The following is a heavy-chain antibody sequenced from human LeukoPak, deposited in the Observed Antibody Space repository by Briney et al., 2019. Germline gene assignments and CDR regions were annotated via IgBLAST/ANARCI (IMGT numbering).Heavy chain of an antibody. CDR2: MYYSGST. CDR3: ARSVRGPSTIASSRFDP. CDR1: GGSISRYY. V-gene: IGHV4-59*08. J-gene: IGHJ5*02. D-gene: IGHD6-13*01. Sequence: SETLSLTCTVSGGSISRYYWNLIRLPPGKGLEWIGYMYYSGSTNYNPSLKSRVTISVDTSKNQVFLELSSVAAADTGVYYCARSVRGPSTIASSRFDPWGQGTQVTVSS.